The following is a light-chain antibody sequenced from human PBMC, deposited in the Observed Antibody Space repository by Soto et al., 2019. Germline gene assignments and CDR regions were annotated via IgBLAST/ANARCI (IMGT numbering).Light chain of an antibody. J-gene: IGKJ1*01. V-gene: IGKV3-20*01. CDR1: QSVSSSY. Sequence: EIVLTQSPGTLSLSPGDRATLSCRASQSVSSSYLAWYQQNPGQAPRLLIYGASSRDTGIPDRFSGSGSGTDFTLTISRREPEDFSVYYCQQYVSSPPWTFGQGTKVEIK. CDR3: QQYVSSPPWT. CDR2: GAS.